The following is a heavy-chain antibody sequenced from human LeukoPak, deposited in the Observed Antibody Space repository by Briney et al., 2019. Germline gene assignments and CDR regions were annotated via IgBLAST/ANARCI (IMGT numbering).Heavy chain of an antibody. D-gene: IGHD3-10*01. CDR1: GFTFSSYV. J-gene: IGHJ4*02. CDR3: AKDSKRWKTYYYEAGSYYFDY. CDR2: ISYDGSNK. V-gene: IGHV3-30*04. Sequence: GGSLRLSCAASGFTFSSYVMHWVRQAPGKGLEWAALISYDGSNKYYADSVKGRFTISRDNSKNTLYLQMNSLRPEDTAVYYCAKDSKRWKTYYYEAGSYYFDYWGQGTRVTVSS.